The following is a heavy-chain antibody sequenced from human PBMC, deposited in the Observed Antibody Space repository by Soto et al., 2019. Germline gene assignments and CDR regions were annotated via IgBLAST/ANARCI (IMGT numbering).Heavy chain of an antibody. V-gene: IGHV3-30*18. Sequence: QVQLVESGGGVVQPGRSLRLSCAASGFTFSSYGMHWVRQAPGKGLEWVAVISYDGSNKYYGDSVKGRFTISRDNSKNTLYLQMNSLRAEDTAVYYCAKDLRKVRGVLWFGPWGQGTLVTVSS. CDR2: ISYDGSNK. D-gene: IGHD3-10*01. CDR3: AKDLRKVRGVLWFGP. CDR1: GFTFSSYG. J-gene: IGHJ5*02.